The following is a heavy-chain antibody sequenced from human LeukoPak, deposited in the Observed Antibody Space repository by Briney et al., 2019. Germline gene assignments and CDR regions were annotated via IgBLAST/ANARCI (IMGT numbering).Heavy chain of an antibody. CDR1: GFTFSSYS. CDR3: ARDHDYYGSGSHSRNWFDP. V-gene: IGHV3-21*01. J-gene: IGHJ5*02. CDR2: ISSSRSYI. Sequence: GGSLRLSCAASGFTFSSYSMHWVRQAPGKGLEGVSSISSSRSYIYYADPVKGRFTLSRDNAKNSLYLQMNSLRAEDTAVYYCARDHDYYGSGSHSRNWFDPWGQGTLVTVSS. D-gene: IGHD3-10*01.